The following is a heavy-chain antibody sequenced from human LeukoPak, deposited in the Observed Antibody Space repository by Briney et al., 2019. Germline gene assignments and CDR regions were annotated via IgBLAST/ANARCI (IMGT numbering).Heavy chain of an antibody. CDR1: GGSISSSSYY. D-gene: IGHD4-23*01. V-gene: IGHV4-39*01. Sequence: SETLSLTCTVSGGSISSSSYYWGWIRQPPGKGLEWIGSIYNSGSTYYNPSLKSRVTISVDTSKNQFSLKLSSVTAADTAVYYCARGRIRWPFDYWGQGTLVTVSS. CDR3: ARGRIRWPFDY. J-gene: IGHJ4*02. CDR2: IYNSGST.